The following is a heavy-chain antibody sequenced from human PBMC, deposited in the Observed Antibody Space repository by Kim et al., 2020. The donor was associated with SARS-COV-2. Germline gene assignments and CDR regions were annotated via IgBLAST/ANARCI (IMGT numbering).Heavy chain of an antibody. V-gene: IGHV1-46*01. CDR3: ARMYIGAASFDY. Sequence: SYAQKFQGRVTMTRDTSTSTVYMELSSLRSEDTAVYYCARMYIGAASFDYWGQGTLVTVSS. D-gene: IGHD6-13*01. J-gene: IGHJ4*02.